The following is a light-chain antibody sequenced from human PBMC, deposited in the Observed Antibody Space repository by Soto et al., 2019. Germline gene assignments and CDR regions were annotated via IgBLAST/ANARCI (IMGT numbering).Light chain of an antibody. CDR1: QSINSW. V-gene: IGKV1-5*01. CDR2: DAS. CDR3: QQYNDWPPT. Sequence: DIQMTQSPSTLSASVGDRVTITCRASQSINSWLAWYQQKPGKAPKLLIYDASTLESGVPSRFSGSGSGTEFTLTISSLQPDDFAVYYCQQYNDWPPTFGQGTKVDIK. J-gene: IGKJ1*01.